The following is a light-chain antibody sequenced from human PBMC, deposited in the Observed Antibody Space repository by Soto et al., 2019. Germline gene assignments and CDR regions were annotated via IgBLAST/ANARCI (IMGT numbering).Light chain of an antibody. CDR3: QQRSNWPSIT. Sequence: EIVMTQSPATLSFSPGERATLSCRASQRVSSSLAWYQQKPGQAPRLLIYDASNRATGIPARFSGSGSGTDFTLTINSLEPEDTAVYYCQQRSNWPSITFGQGTRLEIK. CDR2: DAS. V-gene: IGKV3-11*01. J-gene: IGKJ5*01. CDR1: QRVSSS.